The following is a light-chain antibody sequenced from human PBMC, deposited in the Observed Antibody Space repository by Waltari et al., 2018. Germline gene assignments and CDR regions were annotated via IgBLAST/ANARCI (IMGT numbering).Light chain of an antibody. CDR3: MQVLELPFT. J-gene: IGKJ3*01. CDR2: ELS. V-gene: IGKV2-40*01. CDR1: QSLFDSEDGNTY. Sequence: DIVMTQTPFSLPVTLGEPASISCRSSQSLFDSEDGNTYLQWYLQRPGQSPQLLIYELSNRASGVPDRFSGSGSDTEFTLKISRVEAEDVGIFYCMQVLELPFTFGPGTKLDIK.